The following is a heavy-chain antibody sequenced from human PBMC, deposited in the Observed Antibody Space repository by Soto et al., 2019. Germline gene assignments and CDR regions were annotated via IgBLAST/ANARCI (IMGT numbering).Heavy chain of an antibody. CDR3: ARVSLAAAGLDY. CDR1: GFTVSSNY. Sequence: GGSLRLSCAASGFTVSSNYMSWIRQAPGKGLEWVSHISSSGSTIYYADSVKGRFTISRDNAKNSLYLQMNSLRAEDTAVYYCARVSLAAAGLDYWGQGTLVTVSS. V-gene: IGHV3-11*01. CDR2: ISSSGSTI. J-gene: IGHJ4*02. D-gene: IGHD6-13*01.